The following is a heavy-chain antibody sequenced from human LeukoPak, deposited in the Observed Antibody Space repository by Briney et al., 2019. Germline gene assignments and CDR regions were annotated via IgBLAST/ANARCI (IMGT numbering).Heavy chain of an antibody. CDR2: INQDGSEK. CDR3: ARVQGSSGPGIFEY. D-gene: IGHD6-19*01. CDR1: GFTFSNYW. J-gene: IGHJ4*02. V-gene: IGHV3-7*01. Sequence: GGSLTLSCAASGFTFSNYWMSWVRQAPGKGLEWVANINQDGSEKYYVDSVTCRFTISRDNATSSLYLQMNSLRVEDTAVYYCARVQGSSGPGIFEYWGQGTLVPVSS.